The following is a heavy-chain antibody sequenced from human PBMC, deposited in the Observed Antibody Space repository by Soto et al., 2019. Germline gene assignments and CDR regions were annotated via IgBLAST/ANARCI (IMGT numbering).Heavy chain of an antibody. CDR3: AGSSSWYYDYFDY. CDR2: INHSGST. CDR1: GGSFSGYY. J-gene: IGHJ4*02. Sequence: ASETLSLTCAVYGGSFSGYYWSWIRQPPGKGLEWIGEINHSGSTNYNPSLKSRVTISVDTSKNQFSLKLSSVTAADTAVYYCAGSSSWYYDYFDYWGQGTLVTVSS. V-gene: IGHV4-34*01. D-gene: IGHD6-13*01.